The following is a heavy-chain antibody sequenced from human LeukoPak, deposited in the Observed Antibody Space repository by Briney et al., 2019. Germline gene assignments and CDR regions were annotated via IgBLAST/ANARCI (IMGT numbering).Heavy chain of an antibody. J-gene: IGHJ4*02. CDR1: GFTFSAFG. CDR2: ISGSDGST. V-gene: IGHV3-23*01. Sequence: GGSLRLSCAASGFTFSAFGMSSVRQSPGKGLEWVSAISGSDGSTYYADSVKGRFTISRDNSRSTLYLQMNSLRAEDTAVYYCAKGRYSSAWYEFDYWGQGALVSVSS. CDR3: AKGRYSSAWYEFDY. D-gene: IGHD6-13*01.